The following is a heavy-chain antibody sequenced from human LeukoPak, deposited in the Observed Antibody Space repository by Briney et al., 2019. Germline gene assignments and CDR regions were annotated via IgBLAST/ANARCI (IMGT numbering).Heavy chain of an antibody. CDR3: ARVEYYYDSSGYYFGAFDI. Sequence: ASVKVSCKASGYTFTSYGISWVRQAPGQGLECMGWISAYNGNTNYAQKLQGRVTMTTDTSTSTAYMELRSLRSDDTAVYYCARVEYYYDSSGYYFGAFDIWGQGTMVTVSS. CDR1: GYTFTSYG. CDR2: ISAYNGNT. J-gene: IGHJ3*02. V-gene: IGHV1-18*01. D-gene: IGHD3-22*01.